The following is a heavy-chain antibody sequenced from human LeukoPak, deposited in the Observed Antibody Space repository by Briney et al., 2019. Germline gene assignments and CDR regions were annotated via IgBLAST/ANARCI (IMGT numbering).Heavy chain of an antibody. Sequence: PGGSLRLSCAASGFTFDDYGMSWVRQAPGKGLEWVSGINWNGGSTGYADSVKGRFTISRDNAKNSLYLQMNSLRAEDTAVYYCAKGRGLGATTAFDYWGQGTLVTVSS. J-gene: IGHJ4*02. V-gene: IGHV3-20*04. D-gene: IGHD1-26*01. CDR2: INWNGGST. CDR3: AKGRGLGATTAFDY. CDR1: GFTFDDYG.